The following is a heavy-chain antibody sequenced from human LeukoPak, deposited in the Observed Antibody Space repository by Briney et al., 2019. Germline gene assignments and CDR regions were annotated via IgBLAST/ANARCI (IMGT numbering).Heavy chain of an antibody. J-gene: IGHJ4*02. CDR1: GGSISGYY. Sequence: SETLSLTCTVSGGSISGYYWSWIRQPPGKGLEWIGYIYTSGSTIYNPSLKSRVTISVDTSKNQFSLRLSSVTAADTAMYFCARAYSRSYSHFDDWGQGTLVTVSS. CDR3: ARAYSRSYSHFDD. V-gene: IGHV4-4*09. D-gene: IGHD1-26*01. CDR2: IYTSGST.